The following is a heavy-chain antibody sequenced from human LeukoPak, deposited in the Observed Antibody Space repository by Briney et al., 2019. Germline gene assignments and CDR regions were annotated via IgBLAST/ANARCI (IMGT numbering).Heavy chain of an antibody. CDR3: ARAGCSSTSCPYYYYYMDV. D-gene: IGHD2-2*01. V-gene: IGHV3-30-3*01. CDR2: ISYDGSNK. J-gene: IGHJ6*03. Sequence: GGSLRLSCAASGFTFSSYAMHWVRQAPGKGLEWVAVISYDGSNKYYADSVKGRFTISRDNSKNTLYLQMNSLRAEDTAVYYCARAGCSSTSCPYYYYYMDVWGKGTTVTVSS. CDR1: GFTFSSYA.